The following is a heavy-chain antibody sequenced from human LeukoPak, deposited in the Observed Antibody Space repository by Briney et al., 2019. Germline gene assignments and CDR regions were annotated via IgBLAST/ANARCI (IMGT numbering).Heavy chain of an antibody. CDR2: IYSGGST. D-gene: IGHD4-17*01. Sequence: GGSLRLSCAASGFTVGSNYMSWVCQAPGKGLEWVSVIYSGGSTYYADSVKGRFTISRDNSKNTLYLQMNSLRAEDKAVYYCASTFYGDSPPYWGQGTLVTVSS. CDR3: ASTFYGDSPPY. V-gene: IGHV3-66*01. CDR1: GFTVGSNY. J-gene: IGHJ4*02.